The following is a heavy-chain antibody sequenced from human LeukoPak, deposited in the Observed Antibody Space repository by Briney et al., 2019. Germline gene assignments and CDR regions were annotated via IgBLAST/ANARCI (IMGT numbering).Heavy chain of an antibody. V-gene: IGHV3-9*01. CDR3: ARGVIVGATTPPFFDY. Sequence: GGSLRLSCTASGFTFSSFSMNWVRQAPGKGLEGVSGISWNSGSIAYADSVKGRFTISRDNVKNFLYLQMNSLRAEDTAVYYCARGVIVGATTPPFFDYWGQGTLVTVSS. J-gene: IGHJ4*02. CDR2: ISWNSGSI. D-gene: IGHD1-26*01. CDR1: GFTFSSFS.